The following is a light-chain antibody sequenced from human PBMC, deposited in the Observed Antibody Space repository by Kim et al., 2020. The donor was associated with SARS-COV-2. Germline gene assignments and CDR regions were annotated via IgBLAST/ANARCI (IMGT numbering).Light chain of an antibody. J-gene: IGKJ4*01. CDR2: DTY. CDR3: QQFDTLPLT. Sequence: SASVGDRVTNTCKANHDISNYLKWYQQKPGKDPKHVIYDTYNLETGVPSRFSGSGSGTDFTFTSSSLQPEDIATYYCQQFDTLPLTFGGGTKLEI. V-gene: IGKV1-33*01. CDR1: HDISNY.